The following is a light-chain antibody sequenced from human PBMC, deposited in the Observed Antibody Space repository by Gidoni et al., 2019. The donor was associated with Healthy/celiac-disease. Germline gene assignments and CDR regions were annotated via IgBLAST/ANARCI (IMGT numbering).Light chain of an antibody. V-gene: IGKV3-20*01. CDR1: QSVSSSY. CDR2: GAS. CDR3: QQYGSSPRT. Sequence: EIALTQSPGTLSLSPGERATLSCSASQSVSSSYLAWYQQKPGQAPRLLIYGASSRDTGIPDRFSGSGSGTDFTLTISRLEPEDFAVYYCQQYGSSPRTFGQGTKVEIK. J-gene: IGKJ1*01.